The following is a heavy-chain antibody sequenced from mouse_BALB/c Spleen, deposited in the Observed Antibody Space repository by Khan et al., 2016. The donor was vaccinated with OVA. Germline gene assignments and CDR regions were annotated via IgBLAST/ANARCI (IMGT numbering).Heavy chain of an antibody. V-gene: IGHV3-2*02. CDR3: ARKDYYDYDPFAY. CDR1: GYSITSEYA. J-gene: IGHJ3*01. Sequence: EVKLLESGPGLVKPSQSLSLTCTVTGYSITSEYAWNWIRQFPGNKLEWMGYINYSGNTRFTPSLKSRTSITRDTSKNQFFLQLNSVTTEDTATYYEARKDYYDYDPFAYWGQGTLVTVS. D-gene: IGHD2-4*01. CDR2: INYSGNT.